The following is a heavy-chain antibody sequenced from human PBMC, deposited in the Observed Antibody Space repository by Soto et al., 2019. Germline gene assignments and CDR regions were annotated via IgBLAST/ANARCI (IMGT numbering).Heavy chain of an antibody. CDR1: GGSISSWSYY. Sequence: SETLSLTCTVSGGSISSWSYYWGWIRQPPGKGLEWIGSMDYSGNTYYDPSLQSRDTIXXXXSXNXFXLXPXPVTXADTALYYCARRRTSYGLDVWGQGTTVT. CDR3: ARRRTSYGLDV. CDR2: MDYSGNT. J-gene: IGHJ6*02. V-gene: IGHV4-39*01.